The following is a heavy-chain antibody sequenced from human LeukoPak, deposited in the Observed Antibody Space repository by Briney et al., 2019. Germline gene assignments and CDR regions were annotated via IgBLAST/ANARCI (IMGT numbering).Heavy chain of an antibody. CDR1: GFTFSSYS. D-gene: IGHD3-10*01. Sequence: GGSLRLSCAASGFTFSSYSMNWVRQAPGKGLEWVSSISSSSYIYYADSVKGRFTISRDNAKNSLYLQMNSLRAEDAAVYYCAKDRITMVRGVSYWGQGTLVTVSS. CDR3: AKDRITMVRGVSY. J-gene: IGHJ4*02. V-gene: IGHV3-21*01. CDR2: ISSSSYI.